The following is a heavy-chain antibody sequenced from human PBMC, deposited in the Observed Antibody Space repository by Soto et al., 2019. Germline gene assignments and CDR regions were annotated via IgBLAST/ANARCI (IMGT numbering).Heavy chain of an antibody. CDR3: ARDRSGNWFDP. Sequence: PSETLSLTCTVTGDFIRNGDYYWTWVRQSPGKGLEWIGYIYYSGNTYYNPSLKSRVAMSIDTSKNQFSLSLTSVTAADTAVYYCARDRSGNWFDPWGQGIQGTVS. J-gene: IGHJ5*02. V-gene: IGHV4-30-4*08. CDR2: IYYSGNT. D-gene: IGHD3-10*01. CDR1: GDFIRNGDYY.